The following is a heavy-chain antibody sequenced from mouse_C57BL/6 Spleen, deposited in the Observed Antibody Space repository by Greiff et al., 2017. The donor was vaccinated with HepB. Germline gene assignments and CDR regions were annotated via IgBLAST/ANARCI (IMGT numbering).Heavy chain of an antibody. CDR2: IYPRSGNT. V-gene: IGHV1-81*01. Sequence: VQLQESGAELARPGASVKLSCKASGYTFTSYGISWVKQRTGQGLEWIGEIYPRSGNTYYNEKFKGKATLTADKSSSTAYMELRSLTSEDSAVYFCAREDYGSTAWFAYWGQGTLVTVSA. CDR3: AREDYGSTAWFAY. CDR1: GYTFTSYG. D-gene: IGHD1-1*01. J-gene: IGHJ3*01.